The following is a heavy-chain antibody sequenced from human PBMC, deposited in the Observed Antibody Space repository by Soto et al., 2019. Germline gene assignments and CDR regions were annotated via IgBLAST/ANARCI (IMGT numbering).Heavy chain of an antibody. J-gene: IGHJ4*02. CDR2: ISGSGGST. D-gene: IGHD5-18*01. CDR3: AKSNTAMVPLFDY. Sequence: EVQLLESGGGLVQPGGSLRLSCAASGFTFSSYAMSWVRQAPGKGLEWVSAISGSGGSTYYADSVKGRFTISRDNSKNTLYLQINSLTAEDTAVYYCAKSNTAMVPLFDYWGQGTLVTVSS. V-gene: IGHV3-23*01. CDR1: GFTFSSYA.